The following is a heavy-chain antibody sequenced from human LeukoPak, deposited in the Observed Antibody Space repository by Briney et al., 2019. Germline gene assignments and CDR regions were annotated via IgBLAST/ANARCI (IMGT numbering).Heavy chain of an antibody. CDR3: ARVVGDYPLYSFDY. Sequence: GVSLRLSCAASGFYFSDYYMSWIRQAPGKGLEWVSNIRGGGSSTYYADSVKGRFTISRDNAKNSLYLQMNSLRAEDTAVYYCARVVGDYPLYSFDYWGQGTLVTVSS. CDR1: GFYFSDYY. V-gene: IGHV3-11*01. J-gene: IGHJ4*02. CDR2: IRGGGSST. D-gene: IGHD4-17*01.